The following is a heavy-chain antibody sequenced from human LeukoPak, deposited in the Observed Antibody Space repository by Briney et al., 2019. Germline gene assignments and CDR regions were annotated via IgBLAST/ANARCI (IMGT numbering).Heavy chain of an antibody. V-gene: IGHV3-20*04. Sequence: GGSLRLSCAASGFTFDEYGMSWVRQAPGKGLEWVSGINWNGDSTGYADSVKGRFTISRDNAKNSLCLQMNSLRADDTAFYYCARKVRFLEWLLVAPLDYWGQGSLVTVSS. D-gene: IGHD3-3*01. CDR2: INWNGDST. CDR3: ARKVRFLEWLLVAPLDY. CDR1: GFTFDEYG. J-gene: IGHJ4*02.